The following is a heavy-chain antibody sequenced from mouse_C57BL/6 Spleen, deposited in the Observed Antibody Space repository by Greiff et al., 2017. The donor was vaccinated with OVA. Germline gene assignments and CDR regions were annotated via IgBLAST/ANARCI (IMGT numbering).Heavy chain of an antibody. CDR1: GYTFTSYW. D-gene: IGHD2-1*01. CDR2: ISPSNGGT. V-gene: IGHV1-53*01. J-gene: IGHJ3*01. Sequence: QVQLQQPGTELVKPGASVKLSCKASGYTFTSYWMHWVKQRPGQGLEWIGNISPSNGGTNYNEKFKSKATLTVDKSSSTAYMQLSSLNSADSAVDYCANLLWSLWFAYWGQGTLVTVSA. CDR3: ANLLWSLWFAY.